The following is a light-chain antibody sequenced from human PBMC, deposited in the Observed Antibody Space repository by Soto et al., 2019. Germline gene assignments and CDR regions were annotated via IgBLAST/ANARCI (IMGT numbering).Light chain of an antibody. CDR1: QSVGGW. CDR2: DAS. CDR3: QQYETFSGT. V-gene: IGKV1-5*01. J-gene: IGKJ1*01. Sequence: DIQPTQSPSTLSASVGDTVTVTCRASQSVGGWLAWYQQKPGEAPKLLIYDASALPRGIPSRFSGSGSGTKFTLTIASLQPDDFAAYYCQQYETFSGTFGPGTKVDIK.